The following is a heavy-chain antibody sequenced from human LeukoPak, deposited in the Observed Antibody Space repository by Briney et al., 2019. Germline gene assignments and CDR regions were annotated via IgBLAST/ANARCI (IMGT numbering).Heavy chain of an antibody. J-gene: IGHJ4*02. V-gene: IGHV3-30-3*01. CDR2: ISYDGSNK. D-gene: IGHD7-27*01. CDR3: ARGSLTGLDY. CDR1: GFTFSSYA. Sequence: GGSLRLSCAASGFTFSSYAMHWVRQAPGKGLEWVAVISYDGSNKYYADSVKGRFTISRDNSKNSLYLQMNSLRVEDTAVYYCARGSLTGLDYWGQGTLVTVSS.